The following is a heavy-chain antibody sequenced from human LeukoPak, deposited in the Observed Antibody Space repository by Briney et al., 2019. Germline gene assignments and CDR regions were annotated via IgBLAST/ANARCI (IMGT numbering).Heavy chain of an antibody. D-gene: IGHD3-10*01. CDR1: GFTVSSNY. CDR2: IYSGGST. Sequence: GGSLRLSCAASGFTVSSNYMSWVRQAPGKGLEWVSVIYSGGSTYYADSVRGRFTISRDNSKNTLYLQMNSLRAEDTAVYYCARDRESGSFYNYYGMDVWGQGTTVTVSS. CDR3: ARDRESGSFYNYYGMDV. V-gene: IGHV3-53*01. J-gene: IGHJ6*02.